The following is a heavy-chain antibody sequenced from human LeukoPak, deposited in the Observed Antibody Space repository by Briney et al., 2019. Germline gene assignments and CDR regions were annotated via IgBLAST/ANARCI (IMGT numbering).Heavy chain of an antibody. CDR2: ISSSGSTI. D-gene: IGHD3-22*01. CDR1: GFTFSDYY. J-gene: IGHJ5*02. CDR3: ARDYTYYYDSSGYSP. Sequence: GGSLRLSCAASGFTFSDYYMSWIRQAPGKGLEWVSYISSSGSTIYYADSVKGRFTISRDNAKNSLYLQMNSLRAEDTAVYYRARDYTYYYDSSGYSPWGQGTLVSVSS. V-gene: IGHV3-11*01.